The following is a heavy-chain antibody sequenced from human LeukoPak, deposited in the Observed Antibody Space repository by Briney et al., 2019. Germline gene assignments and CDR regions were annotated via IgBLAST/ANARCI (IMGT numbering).Heavy chain of an antibody. D-gene: IGHD3-10*01. CDR2: IYSGGST. V-gene: IGHV3-66*01. J-gene: IGHJ4*02. CDR3: AREYRGEYYFAY. CDR1: GFTVSSNY. Sequence: GGSLRLSCAASGFTVSSNYMSWVRQAPGKGLEWVSVIYSGGSTYYADSVKGRFTISRDNSKNTLHLQMNSLRAEDTAVYYCAREYRGEYYFAYWGQGTLVTVSS.